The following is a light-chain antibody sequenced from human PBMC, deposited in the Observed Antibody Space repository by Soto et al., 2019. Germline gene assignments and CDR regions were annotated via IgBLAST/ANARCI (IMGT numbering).Light chain of an antibody. Sequence: DIPMTQSRSSLSASVGDRVTITCRASQGINNYVAWYQQKPGKPPKLLIYAASTLQSGVPSRFSGSGSGTDFTLTINSLQPEDVATYSCQNYSSVPVFGPGTKVDIK. CDR2: AAS. CDR1: QGINNY. J-gene: IGKJ3*01. V-gene: IGKV1-27*01. CDR3: QNYSSVPV.